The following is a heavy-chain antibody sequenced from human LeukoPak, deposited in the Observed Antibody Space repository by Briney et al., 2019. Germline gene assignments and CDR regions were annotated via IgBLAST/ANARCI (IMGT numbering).Heavy chain of an antibody. Sequence: GGSLRLSCAASGMTFSNHWMHGVRQVPGKGLVWVSLIKTDGRTTIYADSVKGRFTISRDNGNSTLYLQMNSLRAEDTAIYYCTTGPSYGYEWWGQGTVVTVSS. CDR2: IKTDGRTT. CDR3: TTGPSYGYEW. CDR1: GMTFSNHW. V-gene: IGHV3-74*01. D-gene: IGHD3-16*01. J-gene: IGHJ4*02.